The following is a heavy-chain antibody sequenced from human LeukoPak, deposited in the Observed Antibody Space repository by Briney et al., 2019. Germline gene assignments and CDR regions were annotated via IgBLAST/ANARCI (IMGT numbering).Heavy chain of an antibody. CDR1: GYTFTSYG. V-gene: IGHV1-18*01. J-gene: IGHJ3*02. CDR3: ARSKVEYSSSLDAFDI. D-gene: IGHD6-6*01. CDR2: ISAYNGNT. Sequence: ASVKVSCKASGYTFTSYGISWVRQAPGQGLEWMGWISAYNGNTNYAQKFQGRVTITADESTSTAYMELSSLRSEDTAVYYCARSKVEYSSSLDAFDIWGQGTMVTVSS.